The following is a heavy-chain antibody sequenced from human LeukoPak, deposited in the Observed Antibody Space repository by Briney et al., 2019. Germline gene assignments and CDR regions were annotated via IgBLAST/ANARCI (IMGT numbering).Heavy chain of an antibody. CDR1: GFTFSSYW. J-gene: IGHJ6*02. D-gene: IGHD3-16*01. CDR2: INHNGNVN. CDR3: ARGGGLDV. V-gene: IGHV3-7*03. Sequence: GGSLRRSCAASGFTFSSYWMNWARQAPGKGLEWVASINHNGNVNYYVDSVKGRLTISRDNAKNSLYLQMSNLRAEDTAVYFCARGGGLDVWGQGATVTVSS.